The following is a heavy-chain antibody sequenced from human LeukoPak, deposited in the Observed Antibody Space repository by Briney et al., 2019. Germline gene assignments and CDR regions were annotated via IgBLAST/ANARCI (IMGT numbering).Heavy chain of an antibody. CDR1: GFTLSSYW. J-gene: IGHJ6*02. D-gene: IGHD2-2*01. V-gene: IGHV3-74*01. CDR3: ARGPQRGAAANYYGMDV. CDR2: INSDGSST. Sequence: PGGSLTLSCAVSGFTLSSYWMHWVRQAPGKGLVWVSRINSDGSSTSYADSVKGRFTISRDNAKSTLYLQMNSLRAEDTAVYYCARGPQRGAAANYYGMDVWGQGTTVTVSS.